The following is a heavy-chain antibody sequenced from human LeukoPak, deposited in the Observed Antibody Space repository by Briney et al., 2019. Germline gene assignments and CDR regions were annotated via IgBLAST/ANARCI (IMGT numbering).Heavy chain of an antibody. V-gene: IGHV1-18*01. CDR1: GYTFTRYG. D-gene: IGHD1-7*01. Sequence: ASVKVCCKASGYTFTRYGISWVRQAPGQGLEWMGWISAYNGNTNYGQKLQGRVTMTTDTSTSTAYMELRSLRSDDTAVYYCARVRLELQGLNYYYYMDVWGKGTTVTVSS. CDR3: ARVRLELQGLNYYYYMDV. CDR2: ISAYNGNT. J-gene: IGHJ6*03.